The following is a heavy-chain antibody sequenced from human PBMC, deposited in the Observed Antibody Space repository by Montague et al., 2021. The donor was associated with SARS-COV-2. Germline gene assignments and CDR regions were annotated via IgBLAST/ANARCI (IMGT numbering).Heavy chain of an antibody. D-gene: IGHD2-2*01. V-gene: IGHV4-34*01. CDR3: ARGFRSVVPAVLGLAFYYYFYLDV. CDR2: INHNGST. J-gene: IGHJ6*02. Sequence: SETLSLTCAVYGGSFSGYYWSWIRQPPGKGLEWIGEINHNGSTNSNPSLKSRVTISVDMSRNKFSLKLRSVTAADTAVYFCARGFRSVVPAVLGLAFYYYFYLDVWGQGTTVNVSS. CDR1: GGSFSGYY.